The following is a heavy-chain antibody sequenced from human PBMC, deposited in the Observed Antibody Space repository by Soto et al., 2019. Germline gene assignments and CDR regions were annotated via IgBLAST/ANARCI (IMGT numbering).Heavy chain of an antibody. CDR2: IYYSGST. D-gene: IGHD5-18*01. V-gene: IGHV4-59*01. Sequence: PSETLSLTCTVSGGSISSYYWSWIRQPPGKGLEWIGYIYYSGSTNYNPSLKSRVTISVDTSKNQFSLKLSSVTTADTAVYYCASTSGYSYGSYDYWGQGTLVTVSS. CDR1: GGSISSYY. J-gene: IGHJ4*02. CDR3: ASTSGYSYGSYDY.